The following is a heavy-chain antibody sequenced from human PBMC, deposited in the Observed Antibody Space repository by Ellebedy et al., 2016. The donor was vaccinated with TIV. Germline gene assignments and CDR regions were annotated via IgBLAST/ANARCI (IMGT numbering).Heavy chain of an antibody. CDR3: ARAFYSSGWYLPTRNDAFDI. CDR2: INPNSGGT. Sequence: AASVQVSCKASGYTFTGYYMHWVRQAPGQGLEWMGWINPNSGGTNYAQKFQGWVIMTRDTSISTAYMELSRLRSDDTAVYYCARAFYSSGWYLPTRNDAFDIWGQGTMVTVSS. CDR1: GYTFTGYY. J-gene: IGHJ3*02. D-gene: IGHD6-19*01. V-gene: IGHV1-2*04.